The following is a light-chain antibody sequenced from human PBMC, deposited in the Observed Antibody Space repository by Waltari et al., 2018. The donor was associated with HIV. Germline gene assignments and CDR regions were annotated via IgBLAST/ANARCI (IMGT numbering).Light chain of an antibody. CDR1: QSVSSNY. CDR2: GAS. V-gene: IGKV3-20*01. Sequence: EIVLTQSPGTMSLSPGESATLSCRASQSVSSNYLAWYQQRPGQAPRLLIYGASSRATGIPDRFSGSGSGTDFTLTISRLEPKDFAVYYCQQYGSSPRTFGQGTKVEIK. CDR3: QQYGSSPRT. J-gene: IGKJ1*01.